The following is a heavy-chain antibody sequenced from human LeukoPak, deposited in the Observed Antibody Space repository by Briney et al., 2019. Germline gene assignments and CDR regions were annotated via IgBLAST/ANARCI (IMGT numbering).Heavy chain of an antibody. J-gene: IGHJ4*02. V-gene: IGHV5-51*01. CDR2: IYPGDSDT. CDR3: ARLSGRVVCSAGSCYIDS. Sequence: GESLQISCKGSGYRFTSDWIGWVRQMPGKGLEWMGIIYPGDSDTRYGPSFQGQVTISADKSVNTAYLQWSSLKASDTAMYYCARLSGRVVCSAGSCYIDSWGQGTLVTVSS. D-gene: IGHD2-15*01. CDR1: GYRFTSDW.